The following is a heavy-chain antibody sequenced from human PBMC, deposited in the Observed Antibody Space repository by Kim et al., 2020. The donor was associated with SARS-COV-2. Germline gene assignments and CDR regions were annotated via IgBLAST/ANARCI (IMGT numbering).Heavy chain of an antibody. Sequence: GGSLRLSCAASGLSFDSSAMNWVRQAPAKGLEWVAVISYDGRNKDYADSVKGRFTISRDNSKSTLYLQMSSQRVEDTAVYYCARGNYYESVSLSDYYNGMDVWGQGTTVTVSS. D-gene: IGHD3-10*01. J-gene: IGHJ6*02. CDR1: GLSFDSSA. CDR2: ISYDGRNK. V-gene: IGHV3-30-3*01. CDR3: ARGNYYESVSLSDYYNGMDV.